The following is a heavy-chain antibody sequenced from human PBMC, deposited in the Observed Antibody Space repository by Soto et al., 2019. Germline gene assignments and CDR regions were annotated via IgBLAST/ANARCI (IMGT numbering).Heavy chain of an antibody. J-gene: IGHJ4*02. CDR1: GFTFSSYG. V-gene: IGHV3-33*08. CDR2: IWYDGSNK. Sequence: PGGSLRLPCAASGFTFSSYGMHWVLQAPGKGLEWVAVIWYDGSNKYYADSVKGRFTISRDNSKNTLYLQMNSLRAEDTAVYYCARDHKEDTAMVDFDYWGQGTLVTVSS. D-gene: IGHD5-18*01. CDR3: ARDHKEDTAMVDFDY.